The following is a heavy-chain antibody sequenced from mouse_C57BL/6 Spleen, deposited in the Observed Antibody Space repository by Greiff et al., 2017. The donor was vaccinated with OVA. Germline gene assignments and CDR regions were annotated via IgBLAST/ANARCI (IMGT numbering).Heavy chain of an antibody. CDR3: ARTTVVATDYYAMDY. V-gene: IGHV3-6*01. D-gene: IGHD1-1*01. CDR1: GYSITSGYY. CDR2: ISYDGSN. Sequence: EVKLVESGPGLVKPSQSLSLTCSVTGYSITSGYYWNWIRQFPGNKLEWMGYISYDGSNNYNPSLKNRISITRDTSKNQFFLKLNSVTTEDTATYYCARTTVVATDYYAMDYWGQGTSVTVSS. J-gene: IGHJ4*01.